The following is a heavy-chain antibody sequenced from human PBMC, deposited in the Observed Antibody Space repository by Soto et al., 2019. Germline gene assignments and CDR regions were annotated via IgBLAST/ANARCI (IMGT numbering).Heavy chain of an antibody. D-gene: IGHD3-22*01. Sequence: PSETLSLTCTVSGGSISSGGYYWSWIRQHPGKGLEWIGYIYYSGSTYYNPSLKSRVTISVDTSKNQFSLKLSSVTAADTAVYYCARGGWNYDSSGYKHYYGVDVWGQGTTVTVSS. CDR1: GGSISSGGYY. V-gene: IGHV4-31*03. J-gene: IGHJ6*02. CDR2: IYYSGST. CDR3: ARGGWNYDSSGYKHYYGVDV.